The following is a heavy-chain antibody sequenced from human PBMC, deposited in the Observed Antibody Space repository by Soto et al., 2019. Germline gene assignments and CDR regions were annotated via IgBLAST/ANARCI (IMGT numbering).Heavy chain of an antibody. CDR2: ISYDGSNK. V-gene: IGHV3-30*18. CDR3: AKAPNFDWLSHFDY. J-gene: IGHJ4*02. CDR1: GLTFSNYG. Sequence: GGSLRLSCAASGLTFSNYGMHWVRQAPGKGLEWVAVISYDGSNKYYADSVKGRFTISRDNSKNTLYLQMNRLRAEDTAVYYCAKAPNFDWLSHFDYWGQGTLVTVSA. D-gene: IGHD3-9*01.